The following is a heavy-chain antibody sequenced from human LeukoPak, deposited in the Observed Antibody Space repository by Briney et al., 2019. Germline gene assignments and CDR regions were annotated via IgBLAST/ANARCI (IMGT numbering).Heavy chain of an antibody. V-gene: IGHV4-59*12. CDR1: GGSISSYY. Sequence: SETLSLTCTVSGGSISSYYWSWIRQPPGKGLEWIGYIYYSGSTYYNPSLKSRVTISVDTSKNQSSLKLSSVTAADTVVYYCARMGLRVRGAVDYWGQGTLVTVSS. CDR2: IYYSGST. CDR3: ARMGLRVRGAVDY. J-gene: IGHJ4*02. D-gene: IGHD3-10*01.